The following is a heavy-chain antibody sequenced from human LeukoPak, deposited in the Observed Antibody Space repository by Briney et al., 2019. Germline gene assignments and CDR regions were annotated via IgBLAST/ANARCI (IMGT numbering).Heavy chain of an antibody. V-gene: IGHV4-59*01. J-gene: IGHJ6*03. D-gene: IGHD6-19*01. CDR2: IYYSGST. CDR3: ARGLKQLLVNQYYYYMDV. Sequence: SETLSLTCTVSGGSISSYYWIWIRQPPGKGLEWIGYIYYSGSTNYNPSLKSRVTISVDTSKNQFSLKLSSVTAADTAVYYCARGLKQLLVNQYYYYMDVWGKGTTVTVPS. CDR1: GGSISSYY.